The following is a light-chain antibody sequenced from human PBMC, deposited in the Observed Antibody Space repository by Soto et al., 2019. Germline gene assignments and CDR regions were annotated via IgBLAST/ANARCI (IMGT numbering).Light chain of an antibody. V-gene: IGLV1-51*01. J-gene: IGLJ2*01. CDR2: DNN. CDR1: GSNIGSNS. CDR3: GTWESYLSVGV. Sequence: QSVLTQPPSVSAAPGQTVTISCSGSGSNIGSNSVSWYQQVPGTAPKLLLYDNNRRPSGIPDRFSGSKSGTSATLGITGLQTADEADYYCGTWESYLSVGVFGGGTKLTVL.